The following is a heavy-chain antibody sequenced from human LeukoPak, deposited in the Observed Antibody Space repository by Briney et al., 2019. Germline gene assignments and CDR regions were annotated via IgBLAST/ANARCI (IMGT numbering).Heavy chain of an antibody. D-gene: IGHD3-10*01. CDR2: ISYDGSNK. Sequence: PGGSLRLSCAASGFTFSSYAMHWVRQAPGKGLKWVAVISYDGSNKYYADSVKGRFTISRDNSKNTLYLQMNSLRAEDTAVYYCARDYYGSGSYPDYWGQGTLVTVSS. V-gene: IGHV3-30*04. J-gene: IGHJ4*02. CDR1: GFTFSSYA. CDR3: ARDYYGSGSYPDY.